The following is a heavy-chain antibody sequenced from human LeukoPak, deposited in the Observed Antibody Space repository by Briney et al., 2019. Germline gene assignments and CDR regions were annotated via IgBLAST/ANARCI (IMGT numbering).Heavy chain of an antibody. J-gene: IGHJ5*02. CDR2: IYYSGST. CDR1: GGSISNYY. Sequence: SETLSLTCTVSGGSISNYYWSWIRQPPGKGLEWIGYIYYSGSTNYNPSLKSRVTISVDTSKNQFSLKLSSVTAADTAVYYCARFKYYYDSSGYNWFDPWGQGTLVTVSS. V-gene: IGHV4-59*01. D-gene: IGHD3-22*01. CDR3: ARFKYYYDSSGYNWFDP.